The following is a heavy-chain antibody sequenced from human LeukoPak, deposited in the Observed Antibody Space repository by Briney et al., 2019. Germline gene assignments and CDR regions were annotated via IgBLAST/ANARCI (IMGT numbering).Heavy chain of an antibody. D-gene: IGHD3-10*01. CDR1: GYSIATGYF. J-gene: IGHJ4*02. CDR2: IYYSGST. V-gene: IGHV4-38-2*02. Sequence: SETLSLTCTVSGYSIATGYFWGWIRQPPGKGLEWIGSIYYSGSTYYNPSLKSRVTISVDTSKNQFSLKLSSVTAADTAVYYCARVEPGSYYNPFDYWGQGTLVTVSS. CDR3: ARVEPGSYYNPFDY.